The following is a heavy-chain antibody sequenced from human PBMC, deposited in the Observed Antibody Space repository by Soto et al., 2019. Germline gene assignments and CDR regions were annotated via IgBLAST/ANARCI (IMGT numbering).Heavy chain of an antibody. CDR1: GYTFTSYY. CDR3: AREVVVGAIGWSVVYSGMDG. J-gene: IGHJ6*02. Sequence: ASVKVSCKASGYTFTSYYMHWVRRAPGQGLEWVGVISPGGGRITYAQKLQGRVTLTWDTSTSTVYMDLSRLRSEDTAMYYCAREVVVGAIGWSVVYSGMDGWGQGTTVTVSS. D-gene: IGHD1-26*01. V-gene: IGHV1-46*01. CDR2: ISPGGGRI.